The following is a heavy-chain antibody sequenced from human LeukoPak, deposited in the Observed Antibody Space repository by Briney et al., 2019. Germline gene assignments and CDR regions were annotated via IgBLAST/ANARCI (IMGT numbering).Heavy chain of an antibody. J-gene: IGHJ4*02. Sequence: PSETLSLTCTVSGGSISTYYWSWLRQPPGKGLDLIGYVAYSGSTNYNPSLTTLKSRVTMSVDTSKNQGSLKVSSVTDADTAVYYCARLQGRGENYLDFWGQGALVTVSS. CDR2: VAYSGST. V-gene: IGHV4-59*08. CDR1: GGSISTYY. CDR3: ARLQGRGENYLDF. D-gene: IGHD3-10*01.